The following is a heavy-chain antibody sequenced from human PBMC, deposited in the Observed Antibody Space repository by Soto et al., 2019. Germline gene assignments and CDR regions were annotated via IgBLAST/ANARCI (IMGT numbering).Heavy chain of an antibody. Sequence: ITLKESGPTLVKPTQTLTLTCTFSGFSLSTSGVGVGWIRQPPGKALEGLALIYWDDDKRYSPSLKSRLTITKDTSKNQVVLTMTNMDPVDTATYYCAHRRNDYGDYVGTHFDYWGQGTLVTVSS. D-gene: IGHD4-17*01. CDR3: AHRRNDYGDYVGTHFDY. CDR1: GFSLSTSGVG. J-gene: IGHJ4*02. CDR2: IYWDDDK. V-gene: IGHV2-5*02.